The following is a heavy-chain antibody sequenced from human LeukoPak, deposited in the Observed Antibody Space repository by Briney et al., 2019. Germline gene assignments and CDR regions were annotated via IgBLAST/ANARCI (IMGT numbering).Heavy chain of an antibody. CDR1: GFTLSTYG. D-gene: IGHD3-22*01. CDR3: AKDQFPHYYDSSGYDS. Sequence: GGSLRLSCAASGFTLSTYGMYWVRQAPGKGLEWVSSISSSSSYIYYADSVKGRFTISRDNAKNSLYLQMNSLRAEDTAVYYCAKDQFPHYYDSSGYDSWGQGTLVTVSS. CDR2: ISSSSSYI. V-gene: IGHV3-21*04. J-gene: IGHJ4*02.